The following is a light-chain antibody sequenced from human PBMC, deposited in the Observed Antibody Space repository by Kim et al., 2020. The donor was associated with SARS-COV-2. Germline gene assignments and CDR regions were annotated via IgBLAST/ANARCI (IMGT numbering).Light chain of an antibody. Sequence: PGVTVPLACDSSTEPVTSGHYPYLFQQKPCQAPRTLIYEGTKKHSWTPARFSGSLLGGKAALTLSGAQPEDEADYYCLLSYTGDWVFGGGTQLTVL. V-gene: IGLV7-46*01. CDR1: TEPVTSGHY. CDR2: EGT. CDR3: LLSYTGDWV. J-gene: IGLJ2*01.